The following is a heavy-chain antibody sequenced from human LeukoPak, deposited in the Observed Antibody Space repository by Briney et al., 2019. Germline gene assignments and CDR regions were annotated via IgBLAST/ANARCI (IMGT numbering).Heavy chain of an antibody. D-gene: IGHD3-10*01. CDR3: TTDGYSGPYYYGSGRGRGAFDI. CDR1: GFTLSNAW. J-gene: IGHJ3*02. CDR2: IKSKTDGGTT. Sequence: GGSLRLSCAASGFTLSNAWMSWVRQAPGKGLEWVGRIKSKTDGGTTDYAAPVKGRFTISRDDSKNTLYLQMNSLKTEDTAVYYCTTDGYSGPYYYGSGRGRGAFDIWGQGTMVTVSS. V-gene: IGHV3-15*01.